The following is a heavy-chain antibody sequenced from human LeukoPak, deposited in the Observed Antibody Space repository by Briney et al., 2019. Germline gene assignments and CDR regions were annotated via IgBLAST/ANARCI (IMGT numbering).Heavy chain of an antibody. V-gene: IGHV3-30-3*01. Sequence: GGSLRLSCAASGFTLSSYAMHWVRQAPGKGLEWVAVISYDGSNKYYADSVKGRFTISRDNSKNTLYLQMNSLRAEDTAVYYCARALPPMPLVGRSDWFDPWGQGTLVTVSS. CDR2: ISYDGSNK. CDR1: GFTLSSYA. J-gene: IGHJ5*02. D-gene: IGHD2-2*01. CDR3: ARALPPMPLVGRSDWFDP.